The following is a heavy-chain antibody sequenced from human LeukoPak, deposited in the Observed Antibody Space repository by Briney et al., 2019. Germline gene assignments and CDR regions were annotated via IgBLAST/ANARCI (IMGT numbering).Heavy chain of an antibody. Sequence: GGSLRLSCAASEFSVGSNYMTWVRQAPGKGLEWVSLIYSGGSTYYADSVKGRFTISRDNAENSLYLQMNSLRAEDTAVYYCAELGITMIGGVWGKGTTVTISS. CDR3: AELGITMIGGV. J-gene: IGHJ6*04. D-gene: IGHD3-10*02. V-gene: IGHV3-66*01. CDR2: IYSGGST. CDR1: EFSVGSNY.